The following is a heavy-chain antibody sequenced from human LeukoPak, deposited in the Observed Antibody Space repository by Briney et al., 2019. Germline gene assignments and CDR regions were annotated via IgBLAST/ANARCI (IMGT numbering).Heavy chain of an antibody. CDR3: ATPPAMVRGVIIDY. Sequence: GGSLRLSCAASGFTFSSYWMSWVRQAPGKGLERVANIKQDGSEKYYVDSVKGRFTISRDNAKNSLYLQMNSLRAEDTAVYYCATPPAMVRGVIIDYWGQGTLVTVSS. J-gene: IGHJ4*02. D-gene: IGHD3-10*01. CDR1: GFTFSSYW. CDR2: IKQDGSEK. V-gene: IGHV3-7*01.